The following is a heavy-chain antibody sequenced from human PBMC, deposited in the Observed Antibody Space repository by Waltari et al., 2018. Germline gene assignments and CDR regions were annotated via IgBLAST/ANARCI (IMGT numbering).Heavy chain of an antibody. V-gene: IGHV1-2*06. CDR3: ARVLTSRNRLWLDP. Sequence: QALLVQSGAEVKTTGASMKVSCQASGYRFGAFFLHWLRQAPGQAPEWMGRIDPKTGDTTYTQKFQGRLTLTRDTSISTEYMELTNLTPDDTAMYFCARVLTSRNRLWLDPWGQGSLVTVSS. CDR2: IDPKTGDT. J-gene: IGHJ5*02. D-gene: IGHD2-2*01. CDR1: GYRFGAFF.